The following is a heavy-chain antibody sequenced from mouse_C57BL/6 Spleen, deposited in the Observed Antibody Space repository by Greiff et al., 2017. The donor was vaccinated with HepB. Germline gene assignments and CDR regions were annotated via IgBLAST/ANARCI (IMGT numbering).Heavy chain of an antibody. J-gene: IGHJ4*01. CDR2: ISSGGDYI. V-gene: IGHV5-9-1*02. D-gene: IGHD1-1*01. Sequence: EVQGVESGEGLVKPGGPLKLSCAASGFTFSSYAMSWVRQTPEKRLEWVAYISSGGDYIYYADTVKGRFTISRDNARNTLYLQMSSLRSEDTAMYYCTRSTRYYAMDYWGQGTSVTVSS. CDR1: GFTFSSYA. CDR3: TRSTRYYAMDY.